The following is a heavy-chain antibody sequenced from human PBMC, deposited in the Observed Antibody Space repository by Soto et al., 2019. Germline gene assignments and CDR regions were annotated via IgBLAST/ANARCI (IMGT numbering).Heavy chain of an antibody. CDR1: GGSFSGYY. J-gene: IGHJ5*02. V-gene: IGHV4-34*01. CDR3: ARVGYDCWSGYLRIPRWFDP. CDR2: INHSGST. Sequence: PSETLSLTCAVYGGSFSGYYWSWIRQPPGKGLEWIGEINHSGSTNYNPSLKSRVTISVDTSKNQFSLKLSSVTAADTAVYYCARVGYDCWSGYLRIPRWFDPWGQGTLVTVSS. D-gene: IGHD3-3*01.